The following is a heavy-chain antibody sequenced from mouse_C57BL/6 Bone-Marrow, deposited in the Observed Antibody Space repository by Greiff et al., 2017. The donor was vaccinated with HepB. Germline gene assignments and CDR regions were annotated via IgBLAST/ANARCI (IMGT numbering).Heavy chain of an antibody. CDR3: ARQAYYSNYVSAMDY. CDR1: EYEFPSHD. D-gene: IGHD2-5*01. CDR2: INSDGGST. V-gene: IGHV5-2*01. Sequence: EVMLVESGGGLVQPGESLKLSCESNEYEFPSHDMSWVRKTPEKRLELVAAINSDGGSTYYPDTMERRFIISRDNTKKTLYLQMSSLRSEDTALYYCARQAYYSNYVSAMDYWGQGTSVTVSS. J-gene: IGHJ4*01.